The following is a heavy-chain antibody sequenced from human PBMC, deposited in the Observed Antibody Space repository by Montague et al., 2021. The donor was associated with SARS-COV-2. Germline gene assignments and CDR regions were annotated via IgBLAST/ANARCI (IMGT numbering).Heavy chain of an antibody. CDR2: IYYSGGT. D-gene: IGHD4-17*01. J-gene: IGHJ4*02. Sequence: SETRSLTCSVSGGSISSSSYFWGWIRQPPGKGLEWIGSIYYSGGTYSNSSLKSRVTISVDTSKNQFSLKFSSVTAADTAVYYCARHLNYRDYGGDDYWGQGTLVTVSS. V-gene: IGHV4-39*01. CDR1: GGSISSSSYF. CDR3: ARHLNYRDYGGDDY.